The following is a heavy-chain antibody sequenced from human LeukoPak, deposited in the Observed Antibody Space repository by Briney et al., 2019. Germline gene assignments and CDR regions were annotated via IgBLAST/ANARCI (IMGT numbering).Heavy chain of an antibody. CDR3: ARGQIDLLRNYFDS. CDR1: GFRFSSYA. Sequence: GGSLRLSCAASGFRFSSYAMSWVRQAPGKGLEWLSIIYAGGNSVSADSVKGRFIISRDNSRNTVHLQMNSLRDDDTAVYYCARGQIDLLRNYFDSWGPGTLVAVSS. V-gene: IGHV3-66*01. D-gene: IGHD3-22*01. J-gene: IGHJ4*02. CDR2: IYAGGNS.